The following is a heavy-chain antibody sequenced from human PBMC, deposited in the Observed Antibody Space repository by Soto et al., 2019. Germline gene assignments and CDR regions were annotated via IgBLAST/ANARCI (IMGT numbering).Heavy chain of an antibody. D-gene: IGHD3-3*01. CDR2: IYSGGST. J-gene: IGHJ5*02. CDR1: GFTVSSNY. Sequence: EVQLVESGGGLVQPGGSLRLSCAASGFTVSSNYMSWVRQAPGKGLEWVSVIYSGGSTYYADSVKGRFTISRHNSKNTLYLQMNSLRAEDTAVYYCAKHSDFWKGNWFDPWGQGTLVTVSS. CDR3: AKHSDFWKGNWFDP. V-gene: IGHV3-53*04.